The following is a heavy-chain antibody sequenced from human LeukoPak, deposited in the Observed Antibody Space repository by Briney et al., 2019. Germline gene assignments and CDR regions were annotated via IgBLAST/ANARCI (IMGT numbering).Heavy chain of an antibody. D-gene: IGHD1-26*01. CDR2: IYYSGST. Sequence: KPSETLSLTCTVSGGSISSYYWSWIRQPLGKGLEWIGYIYYSGSTNYNPSLKSRVTISVDTSKNQFSLKLSSVTAADTAVYYCARDRVGATTYEYYFDYWGQGTLVTVSS. J-gene: IGHJ4*02. CDR3: ARDRVGATTYEYYFDY. CDR1: GGSISSYY. V-gene: IGHV4-59*01.